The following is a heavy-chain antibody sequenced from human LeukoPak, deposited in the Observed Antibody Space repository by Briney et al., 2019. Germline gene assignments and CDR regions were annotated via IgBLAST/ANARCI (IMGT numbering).Heavy chain of an antibody. D-gene: IGHD3-10*01. Sequence: GGSLRLSCAASGFTFSSYSMNWVRQAPGKGPEWVSYISSSSSTIYYADSVKGRFTISRDNAKNSLYLQMNSLRDEDTAVYYCARERSGRYYPTFDYWGQGTLVTVSS. CDR2: ISSSSSTI. CDR1: GFTFSSYS. V-gene: IGHV3-48*02. CDR3: ARERSGRYYPTFDY. J-gene: IGHJ4*02.